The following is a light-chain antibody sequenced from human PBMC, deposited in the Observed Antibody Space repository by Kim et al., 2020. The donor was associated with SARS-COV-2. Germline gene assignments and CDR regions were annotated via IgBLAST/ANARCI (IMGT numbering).Light chain of an antibody. CDR1: QSVSSSY. CDR3: QQYGSSPKT. Sequence: SPGERAILSCRASQSVSSSYLAWYQHKPGQAPRLLIYGASSRATGIPDRFSGSGSGTDFTLTISRLEPEDFAVYYCQQYGSSPKTFGQGTKVDIK. CDR2: GAS. J-gene: IGKJ1*01. V-gene: IGKV3-20*01.